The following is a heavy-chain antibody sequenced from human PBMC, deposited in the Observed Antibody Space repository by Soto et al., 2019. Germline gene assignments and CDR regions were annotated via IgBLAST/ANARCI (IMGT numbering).Heavy chain of an antibody. CDR2: MSYDASNK. V-gene: IGHV3-30*18. Sequence: QVQLVESGGGVVQPGRSLRLSCAASGFTFSSYGIHWVRQAPGKGLEWVAVMSYDASNKYYADSVKGRFTISRDNSKSTLYLQMNSLTAEDTAVYHCAKQPVPRTNAFDIWGQGTTVTVSS. CDR3: AKQPVPRTNAFDI. CDR1: GFTFSSYG. D-gene: IGHD2-2*01. J-gene: IGHJ3*02.